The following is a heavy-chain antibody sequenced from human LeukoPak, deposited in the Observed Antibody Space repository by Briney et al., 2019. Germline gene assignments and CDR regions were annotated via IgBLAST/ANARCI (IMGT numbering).Heavy chain of an antibody. CDR2: ISSSSSTI. CDR1: GFTFSSYS. Sequence: GGSLRLSCAASGFTFSSYSMNWVRQAPGKGLEWVSYISSSSSTIYYADSVKGRFTISRDNAKNSLYLQMNSLRAEDTAVYCCARLVITMVRGVIDYGMDVWGRGTTVTVSS. V-gene: IGHV3-48*01. J-gene: IGHJ6*02. CDR3: ARLVITMVRGVIDYGMDV. D-gene: IGHD3-10*01.